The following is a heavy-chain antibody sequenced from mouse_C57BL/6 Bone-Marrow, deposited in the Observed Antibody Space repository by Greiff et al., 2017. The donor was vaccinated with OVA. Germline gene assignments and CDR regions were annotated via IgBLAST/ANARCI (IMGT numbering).Heavy chain of an antibody. V-gene: IGHV1-4*01. CDR1: GYTFTSYT. D-gene: IGHD2-4*01. Sequence: QVQLQQSGAELARPGASVKMSCKASGYTFTSYTMHWVKQRPGQGLEWIGYINPSSGYTKYNQKFKDKATLTADKSSSTAYMQLSSLTSEDSAVYDCARYDYDASLFDYWGQGTTLTVSS. CDR3: ARYDYDASLFDY. J-gene: IGHJ2*01. CDR2: INPSSGYT.